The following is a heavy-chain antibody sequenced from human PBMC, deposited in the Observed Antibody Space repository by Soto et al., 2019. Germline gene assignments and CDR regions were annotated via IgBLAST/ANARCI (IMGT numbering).Heavy chain of an antibody. Sequence: PGGSLRLSCAASGFTFSSYEMNWVRQAPGKGLEWVSYISSSGGTIYYADSVKGRFTISRDNAKNSLYLQMNSLRAEDTAVYYCAREREYCSSTSCSNWFDPWGQGTLVTVSS. V-gene: IGHV3-48*03. J-gene: IGHJ5*02. CDR3: AREREYCSSTSCSNWFDP. CDR2: ISSSGGTI. CDR1: GFTFSSYE. D-gene: IGHD2-2*01.